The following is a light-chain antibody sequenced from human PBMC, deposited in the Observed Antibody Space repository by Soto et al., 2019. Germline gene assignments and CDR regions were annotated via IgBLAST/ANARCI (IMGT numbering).Light chain of an antibody. Sequence: DIQVTQSPPTLSASVGDRVTITCRASQTISSWLAWYQQKPGKAPKLLMYGASYLKSGVPTRFSGSGSGTDFTLTISSLQPDDFATYYCQQYNSYRTVCQGTKVDIK. CDR3: QQYNSYRT. CDR2: GAS. V-gene: IGKV1-5*01. CDR1: QTISSW. J-gene: IGKJ1*01.